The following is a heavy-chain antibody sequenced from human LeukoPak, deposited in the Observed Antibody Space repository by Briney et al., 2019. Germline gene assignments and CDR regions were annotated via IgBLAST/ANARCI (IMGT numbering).Heavy chain of an antibody. V-gene: IGHV1-2*02. Sequence: GASVKVSCKASGYTFTSYGISWVRQAPGQGLEWMGWINPNSGGTNYAQKFQGRVTMTRDTSISTAYMELSRLRSDDTAVYYCARAYYDSSGYSPLDYWGQGTLVTVSS. CDR2: INPNSGGT. D-gene: IGHD3-22*01. CDR3: ARAYYDSSGYSPLDY. J-gene: IGHJ4*02. CDR1: GYTFTSYG.